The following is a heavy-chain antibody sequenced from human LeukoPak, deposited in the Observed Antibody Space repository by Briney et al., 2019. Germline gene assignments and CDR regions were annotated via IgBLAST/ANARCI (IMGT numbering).Heavy chain of an antibody. CDR2: ISTSSSYI. Sequence: GGSLRLSCAASGFTFSTYSMNWVRQAPGKGLEWVSSISTSSSYIYYADSVKGRFTTSRDNAENSLYLQMNSLRAEDTAVYYCARGIRVGSGWRIYYFDYWGQGTLVTVSS. CDR3: ARGIRVGSGWRIYYFDY. V-gene: IGHV3-21*01. D-gene: IGHD6-19*01. J-gene: IGHJ4*02. CDR1: GFTFSTYS.